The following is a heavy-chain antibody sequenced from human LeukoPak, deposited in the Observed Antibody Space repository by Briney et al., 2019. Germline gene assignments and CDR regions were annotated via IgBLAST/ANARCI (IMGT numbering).Heavy chain of an antibody. J-gene: IGHJ4*02. V-gene: IGHV1-8*01. D-gene: IGHD3-22*01. Sequence: GASVKVSCKASGYTFTSYDINWVRQATGQGLEWMGWMNPNSGNTGYAQKFQGRVTMTRNTSISTAYMELSSLRSEDTAVYYCAREMPYYYDSSGYYGSWGQGTLVTVSS. CDR3: AREMPYYYDSSGYYGS. CDR2: MNPNSGNT. CDR1: GYTFTSYD.